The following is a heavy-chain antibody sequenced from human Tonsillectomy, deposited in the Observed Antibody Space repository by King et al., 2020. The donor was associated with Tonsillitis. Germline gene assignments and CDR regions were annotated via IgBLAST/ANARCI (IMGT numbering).Heavy chain of an antibody. CDR3: ARDRDKWNL. Sequence: VQLVESGGGLVKPGGSLRLSCAASKFPLKDYYMSWIRQAPGKGLEWVSYISSGGTYKNYANSVKGRFTISRDNAKNLLYLQMNSLRAEDTAMYYCARDRDKWNLWGQGTLVTVSS. J-gene: IGHJ5*02. CDR2: ISSGGTYK. CDR1: KFPLKDYY. V-gene: IGHV3-11*05. D-gene: IGHD1-26*01.